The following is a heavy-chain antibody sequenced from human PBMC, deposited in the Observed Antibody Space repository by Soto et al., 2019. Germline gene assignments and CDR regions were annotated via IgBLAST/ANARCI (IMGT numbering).Heavy chain of an antibody. J-gene: IGHJ6*02. Sequence: SETLSLTCTVSGGSISSSSYYWGWIGQPPGKGLEWIGSIYYSGSTYYNPSLKSRVTISVDTSKNQFSLKLSSVTAADTAVYYCASYTDYYGSGSRDYYYYGMDVWGQGTTVTVSS. CDR1: GGSISSSSYY. CDR2: IYYSGST. CDR3: ASYTDYYGSGSRDYYYYGMDV. D-gene: IGHD3-10*01. V-gene: IGHV4-39*01.